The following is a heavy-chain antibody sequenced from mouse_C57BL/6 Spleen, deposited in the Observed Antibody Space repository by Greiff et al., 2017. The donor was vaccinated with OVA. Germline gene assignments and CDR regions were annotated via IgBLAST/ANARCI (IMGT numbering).Heavy chain of an antibody. CDR3: ARYRAYYSNFDD. CDR2: INPSTGGT. CDR1: GYSFTGYY. Sequence: EVQLQQSGPELVKPGASVKISCKASGYSFTGYYMNWVKQSPEKSLEWIGEINPSTGGTTYNQKFKAKATLTVDKSSSTAYMQLKSLTSEDSAVYYWARYRAYYSNFDDWGQGTTLTVSS. D-gene: IGHD2-5*01. V-gene: IGHV1-42*01. J-gene: IGHJ2*01.